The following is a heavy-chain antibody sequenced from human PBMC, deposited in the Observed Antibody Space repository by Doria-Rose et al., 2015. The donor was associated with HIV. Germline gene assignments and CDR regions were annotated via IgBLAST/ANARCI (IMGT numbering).Heavy chain of an antibody. J-gene: IGHJ4*02. CDR2: TYYTGTS. V-gene: IGHV4-31*03. CDR3: ARMGSYRELDY. CDR1: GASVISRGSY. D-gene: IGHD3-3*01. Sequence: ETLSLTCSVSGASVISRGSYWNWIRQVPGKGLESLGYTYYTGTSDYSPSLKSRLNMAVDTSKNQFSLKLSFVTVADTAVYYCARMGSYRELDYWGQGALVIVSA.